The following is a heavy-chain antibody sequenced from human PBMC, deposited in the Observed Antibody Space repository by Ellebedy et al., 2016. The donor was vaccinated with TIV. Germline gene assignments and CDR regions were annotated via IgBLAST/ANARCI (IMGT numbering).Heavy chain of an antibody. V-gene: IGHV3-7*03. J-gene: IGHJ4*02. D-gene: IGHD1/OR15-1a*01. Sequence: GESLKISCVASGFTFNSHWMSWVRQAPGKGLEWVAHITGDGIAKFYADSLRGRITISRDNAKNSLYLQMNSLGAEDTAVYYCARFLEIGTSNPFDYWGQGTLVTVSS. CDR1: GFTFNSHW. CDR3: ARFLEIGTSNPFDY. CDR2: ITGDGIAK.